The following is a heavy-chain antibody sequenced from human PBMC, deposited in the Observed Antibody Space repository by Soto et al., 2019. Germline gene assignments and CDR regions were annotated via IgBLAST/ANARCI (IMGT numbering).Heavy chain of an antibody. CDR1: GYTFTSYA. CDR2: INAGNGNT. J-gene: IGHJ6*02. Sequence: GASVKVSCKASGYTFTSYAMHWVRQAPGQRLEWMGWINAGNGNTKYSQKFQGRVTITRDTSASTAYMELGSLRSEDTAVYYCARDGYCSGGSCYPSGYYGMDVWGQGTTVTASS. V-gene: IGHV1-3*01. CDR3: ARDGYCSGGSCYPSGYYGMDV. D-gene: IGHD2-15*01.